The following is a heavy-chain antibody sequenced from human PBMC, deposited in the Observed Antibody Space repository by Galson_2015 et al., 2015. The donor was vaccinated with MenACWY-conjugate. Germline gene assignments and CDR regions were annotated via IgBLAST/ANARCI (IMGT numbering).Heavy chain of an antibody. CDR3: ARAAPNVSLLAWFDP. CDR1: GFTFSSYA. D-gene: IGHD2-15*01. J-gene: IGHJ5*02. Sequence: SLRLSCAASGFTFSSYAMSWVRQAPGKGLEWVAVISYDRNNKYYADSVKGRFTISRDNSKNTLYLQMNSLRAEDTTVYYCARAAPNVSLLAWFDPWGQGTLVTVSS. CDR2: ISYDRNNK. V-gene: IGHV3-30*04.